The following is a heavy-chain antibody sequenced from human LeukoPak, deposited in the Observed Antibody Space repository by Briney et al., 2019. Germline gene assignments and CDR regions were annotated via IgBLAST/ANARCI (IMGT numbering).Heavy chain of an antibody. CDR1: GFTFSSYA. CDR2: ISYDGSNK. J-gene: IGHJ4*02. CDR3: ARDGVRWY. V-gene: IGHV3-30*01. D-gene: IGHD2-8*01. Sequence: GGSLRLSCAASGFTFSSYAMHWVRQAPGKGLEWVAVISYDGSNKYYADSVKGRFTISRDNSKNTLYLRMNSLRAEDTAVYYRARDGVRWYWGQGTLVTVSS.